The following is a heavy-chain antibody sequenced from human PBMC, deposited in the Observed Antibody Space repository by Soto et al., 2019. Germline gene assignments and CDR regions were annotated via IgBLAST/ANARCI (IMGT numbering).Heavy chain of an antibody. Sequence: EVQLLESGGGLVQPGGSLRLSCAASGFTFSSYAMSWVRQAPGKGLEWVSGISDSGGSTYYAESVKGRFTISRDNSKNTLYPQMNSLRSEDTAVYYCAKAYYDFWSGFVCWGQGTLVTVSS. CDR1: GFTFSSYA. CDR2: ISDSGGST. J-gene: IGHJ4*02. CDR3: AKAYYDFWSGFVC. D-gene: IGHD3-3*01. V-gene: IGHV3-23*01.